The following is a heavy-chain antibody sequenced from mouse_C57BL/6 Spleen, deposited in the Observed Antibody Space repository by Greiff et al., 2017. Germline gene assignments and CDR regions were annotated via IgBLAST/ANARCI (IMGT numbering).Heavy chain of an antibody. J-gene: IGHJ1*03. Sequence: VQLQQSGPGLVQPSQSLSITCTVSGFSLTSHGVHWVRQSPGKGLEWLGVIWSGGSTDYNAAFISKLSNSKDNSKSQVFFKMDSLQADDTARYYCARNGDYGSSPQDGYFDVWGKGTTVTVSS. CDR3: ARNGDYGSSPQDGYFDV. CDR1: GFSLTSHG. CDR2: IWSGGST. V-gene: IGHV2-2*01. D-gene: IGHD1-1*01.